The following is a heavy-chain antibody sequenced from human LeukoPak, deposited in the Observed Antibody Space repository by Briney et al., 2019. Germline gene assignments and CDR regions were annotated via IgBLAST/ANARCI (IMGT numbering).Heavy chain of an antibody. V-gene: IGHV4-4*02. CDR3: ARDGRYYYYYGMDV. CDR1: GGSISSSNW. J-gene: IGHJ6*02. CDR2: IYHSGST. D-gene: IGHD2-15*01. Sequence: SETLSLTCAASGGSISSSNWWSWVRQPPGKGLEWIGEIYHSGSTNYNPSLKSRVTISVDKSKNQFSLKLSSVTAADTAVYYCARDGRYYYYYGMDVWGQGTTVTVSS.